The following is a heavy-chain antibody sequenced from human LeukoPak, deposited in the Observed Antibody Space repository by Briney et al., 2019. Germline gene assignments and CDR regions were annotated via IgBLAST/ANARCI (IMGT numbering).Heavy chain of an antibody. V-gene: IGHV1-46*01. CDR2: INPSGGST. CDR3: ARDGRGLCMITFGGVIAT. CDR1: GYTFTSYY. J-gene: IGHJ4*02. Sequence: ASVKVSCKASGYTFTSYYMHWVRQAPGQGLEWMGIINPSGGSTSYAQKFQGRVTMTRDTSTSTVYMELSSLRSEDTAVYYCARDGRGLCMITFGGVIATWGQGTLVTVSS. D-gene: IGHD3-16*02.